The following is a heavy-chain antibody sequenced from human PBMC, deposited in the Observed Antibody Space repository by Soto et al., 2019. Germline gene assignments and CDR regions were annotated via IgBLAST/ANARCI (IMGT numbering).Heavy chain of an antibody. D-gene: IGHD6-13*01. CDR2: IIPYYNTL. J-gene: IGHJ4*02. V-gene: IGHV1-69*01. CDR3: ASGASRWYPYFFDS. Sequence: QAQVVQSGAEVRKPGSSVKLSCKASEGTFNSYAIAWVRQAPGQGLEWMGGIIPYYNTLNYAQKFQDRVTITAHDSTTTVYMELSSLRSDDTAVYFCASGASRWYPYFFDSWAQGTLVTVSS. CDR1: EGTFNSYA.